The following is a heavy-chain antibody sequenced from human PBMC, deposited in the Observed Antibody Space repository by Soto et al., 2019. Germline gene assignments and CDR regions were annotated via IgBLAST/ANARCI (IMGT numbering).Heavy chain of an antibody. Sequence: AGVSMRLSWGASEVTFISYAMSCVRQTPGKGLEWVSAISGSGGSTYYADSVKGRFTISRDNSKDTLYLQMHSLRAEDTAVYFCAKSAIVVVPAAKDWDYYYYAMNVWGQGTTVTVSS. J-gene: IGHJ6*02. D-gene: IGHD2-2*01. CDR2: ISGSGGST. CDR3: AKSAIVVVPAAKDWDYYYYAMNV. CDR1: EVTFISYA. V-gene: IGHV3-23*01.